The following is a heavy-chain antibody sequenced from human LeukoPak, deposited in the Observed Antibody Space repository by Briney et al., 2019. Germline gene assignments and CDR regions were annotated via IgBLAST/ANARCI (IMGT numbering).Heavy chain of an antibody. CDR1: GFTFSNYG. D-gene: IGHD2-15*01. CDR3: AKASGSWLAHCDY. Sequence: GRSLRLSCAASGFTFSNYGMHRVRQAPGKGLEWVAVISYDGSNKHYADSVTGRFTISRDNSKNTLFLQMNTLRAEDTAVYYCAKASGSWLAHCDYWGQGTLVTVSS. J-gene: IGHJ4*02. CDR2: ISYDGSNK. V-gene: IGHV3-30*18.